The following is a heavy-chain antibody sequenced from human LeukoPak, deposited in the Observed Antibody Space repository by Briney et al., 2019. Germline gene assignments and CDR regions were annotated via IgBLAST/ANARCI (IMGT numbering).Heavy chain of an antibody. D-gene: IGHD3-22*01. Sequence: GGSLRLSCAASGFTFSSYAMNWVRQAPGKGLGWVSAISGSGGSTYYADSVKGRFTISRDNSKNTLYLQMNSLRAEDTAVYYCAKRYDSSGYSFDYWGQGTLVTVSS. CDR2: ISGSGGST. V-gene: IGHV3-23*01. J-gene: IGHJ4*02. CDR1: GFTFSSYA. CDR3: AKRYDSSGYSFDY.